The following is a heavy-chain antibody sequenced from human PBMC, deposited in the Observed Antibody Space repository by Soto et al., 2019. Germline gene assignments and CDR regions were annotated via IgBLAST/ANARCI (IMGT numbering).Heavy chain of an antibody. CDR3: AREGAGYCSSTSCPFDY. J-gene: IGHJ4*02. D-gene: IGHD2-2*03. V-gene: IGHV3-9*01. CDR2: ISWNSGSI. Sequence: GGSLRLSCAASGFTFDDYAMHWVRQAPGKGLEWVSGISWNSGSIGYADSVKGRFTISRDNAKNSLYLQMNSLRAEDTALYYCAREGAGYCSSTSCPFDYWGQGTLVTVSS. CDR1: GFTFDDYA.